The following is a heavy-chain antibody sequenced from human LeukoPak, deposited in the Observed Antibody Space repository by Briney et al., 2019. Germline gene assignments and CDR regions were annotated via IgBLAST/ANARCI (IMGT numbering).Heavy chain of an antibody. D-gene: IGHD2-2*01. CDR3: ANMPYAKGGYYFDY. CDR1: GGTFSSYA. Sequence: SVKVSCKASGGTFSSYAISWVRQAPGQGLEWMGGTIPIFGTANYAQKFQGRVTITMEECRSTDYMELSRLRSEDTAVYYCANMPYAKGGYYFDYWGQGTLVTVSS. CDR2: TIPIFGTA. V-gene: IGHV1-69*05. J-gene: IGHJ4*02.